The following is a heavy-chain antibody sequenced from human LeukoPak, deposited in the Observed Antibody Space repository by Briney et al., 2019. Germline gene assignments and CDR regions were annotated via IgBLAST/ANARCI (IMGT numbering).Heavy chain of an antibody. CDR2: INTSTWHP. CDR3: AKPRGYTAGFFDY. CDR1: VYIFTRYA. Sequence: ASVKVSCKASVYIFTRYAMMWVRQAPGQALEWMGWINTSTWHPTYAQGFTGRYVFSVDTSDSTAYLQISSVMADDAPVYYCAKPRGYTAGFFDYWGQGTLVTVSS. D-gene: IGHD5-18*01. V-gene: IGHV7-4-1*02. J-gene: IGHJ4*02.